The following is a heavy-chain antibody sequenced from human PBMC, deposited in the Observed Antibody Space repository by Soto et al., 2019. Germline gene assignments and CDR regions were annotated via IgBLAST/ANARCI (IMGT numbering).Heavy chain of an antibody. J-gene: IGHJ5*02. CDR1: GFTFSSNS. Sequence: GGSLILSCAASGFTFSSNSFTWVRQAPGKGLEYVSGISIGGDKTWHADSVKGRFTVSRDNSKNTVYLQMNSLRVDDTAVYYCAKWDGYGDHWGQGTLVTVSS. CDR2: ISIGGDKT. D-gene: IGHD5-12*01. CDR3: AKWDGYGDH. V-gene: IGHV3-23*01.